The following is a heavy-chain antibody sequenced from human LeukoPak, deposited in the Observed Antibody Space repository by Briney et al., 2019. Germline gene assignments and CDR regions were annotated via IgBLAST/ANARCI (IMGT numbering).Heavy chain of an antibody. CDR3: TTGWSDH. V-gene: IGHV3-49*04. CDR1: GFTFGDYS. J-gene: IGHJ4*02. Sequence: GGSLRLSCTASGFTFGDYSMHWVRQAPGKGLEWVGSIRSKAYGGTTEYAASVKGRFTISREDSKSIAYLQVNSLKTEDTGVYYCTTGWSDHWGQGTLVTVSS. CDR2: IRSKAYGGTT. D-gene: IGHD2-15*01.